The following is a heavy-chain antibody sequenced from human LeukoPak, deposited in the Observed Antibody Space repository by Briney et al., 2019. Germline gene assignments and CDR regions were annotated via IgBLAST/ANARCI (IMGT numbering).Heavy chain of an antibody. CDR1: GGTFSSYA. CDR3: ARGYCDSSGNPRLDY. D-gene: IGHD3-22*01. J-gene: IGHJ4*02. V-gene: IGHV1-69*05. Sequence: VASVKVSCKASGGTFSSYAISWVRQAPGQGLEWMGGIIPIFGTANYAQKFQGRVTITTDESTSTAYMELSSLRSEDTAVYYCARGYCDSSGNPRLDYWGQGTLVTVSS. CDR2: IIPIFGTA.